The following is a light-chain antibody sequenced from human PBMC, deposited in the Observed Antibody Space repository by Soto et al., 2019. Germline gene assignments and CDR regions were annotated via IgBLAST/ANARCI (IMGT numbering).Light chain of an antibody. CDR1: ESIDRW. V-gene: IGKV1-5*01. Sequence: DIQMTQSPSTLSASVGDRVTVTCRATESIDRWLACYQQKPGGVPKLLIYDASTLDSEFPSRFSDSGSGTEFTLTISSLQPDDFAHYYCQQYNSHSRTFGQGTRLEIK. CDR2: DAS. CDR3: QQYNSHSRT. J-gene: IGKJ2*01.